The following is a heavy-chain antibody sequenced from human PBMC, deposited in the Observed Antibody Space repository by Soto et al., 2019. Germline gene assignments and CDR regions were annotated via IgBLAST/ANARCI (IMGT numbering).Heavy chain of an antibody. CDR2: IYHSGST. CDR3: ASNYYDSSGYSDY. V-gene: IGHV4-30-2*01. J-gene: IGHJ4*02. Sequence: QLQLQESGSGLVKPSQTLSLTCAVSGGSISSGGYSWSWIRQPPGNGLEWIGYIYHSGSTYYNPSLKSRVTISVDRSKNQFSLKLSSVTAADTAVYYCASNYYDSSGYSDYWGQGTLVTVSS. D-gene: IGHD3-22*01. CDR1: GGSISSGGYS.